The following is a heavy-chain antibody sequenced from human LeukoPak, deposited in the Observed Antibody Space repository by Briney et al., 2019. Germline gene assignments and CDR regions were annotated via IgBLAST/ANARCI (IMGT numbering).Heavy chain of an antibody. CDR1: GFTFSSYA. D-gene: IGHD3-10*01. CDR3: AKGTYPMVRGEDYFDY. CDR2: ISGSGGST. V-gene: IGHV3-23*01. Sequence: GGSLRLSCAASGFTFSSYAMSWVRQAPGKGLEWVSAISGSGGSTYYADSVKGRFTISRDNSKNTLYLQMNSLRAKDTAVYYCAKGTYPMVRGEDYFDYWGQGTLVTVSS. J-gene: IGHJ4*02.